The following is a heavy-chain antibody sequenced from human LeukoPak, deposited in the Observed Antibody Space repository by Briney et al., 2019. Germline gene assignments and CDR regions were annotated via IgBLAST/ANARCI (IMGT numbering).Heavy chain of an antibody. J-gene: IGHJ4*02. CDR2: MNPNSGNT. D-gene: IGHD5-12*01. V-gene: IGHV1-8*01. Sequence: ASVKVSCKDSGYIFTSYDINWVRQATGQGLEWMGWMNPNSGNTGYAQKFQGRVTMTRNTSISTAYMELSSLRSEDTAVYYCARGLGEYSCYVVFDYWGQGTLVTVSS. CDR1: GYIFTSYD. CDR3: ARGLGEYSCYVVFDY.